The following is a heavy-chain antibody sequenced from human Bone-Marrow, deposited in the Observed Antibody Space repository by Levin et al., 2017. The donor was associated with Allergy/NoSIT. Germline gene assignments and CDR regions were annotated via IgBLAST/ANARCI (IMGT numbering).Heavy chain of an antibody. CDR1: GASMNSNDW. V-gene: IGHV4-4*02. Sequence: SETLSLTCTVSGASMNSNDWWTWVRRPPGKGLEWIGEVSHRGNANYNPSLKSRVTMSVDKSKNQFSLKVTSVTAADTGVYYCAREKQYQLPLYYYYYYIDVWGRGTTVTVSS. CDR3: AREKQYQLPLYYYYYYIDV. D-gene: IGHD2-2*01. J-gene: IGHJ6*03. CDR2: VSHRGNA.